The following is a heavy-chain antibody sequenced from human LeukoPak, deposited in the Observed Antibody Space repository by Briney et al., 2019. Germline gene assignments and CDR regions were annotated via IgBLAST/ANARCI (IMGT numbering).Heavy chain of an antibody. Sequence: ASVKVSCKASGYTFTGYYMHWVRQAPGQGLEWMGRINPNSGGTNFAQKFQGRVTMTRDTSISTAYMELSRLRFDDTAVYYCARIMYSSGWWDGWFDPWGQGTLVTVSS. CDR3: ARIMYSSGWWDGWFDP. D-gene: IGHD6-19*01. V-gene: IGHV1-2*06. CDR1: GYTFTGYY. J-gene: IGHJ5*02. CDR2: INPNSGGT.